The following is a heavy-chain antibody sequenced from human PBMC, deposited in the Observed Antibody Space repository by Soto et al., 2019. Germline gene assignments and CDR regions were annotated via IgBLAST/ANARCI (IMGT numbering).Heavy chain of an antibody. Sequence: SETLSVTCAVSSGSISSNNWWSWVRQHPGKGLEWIGDIYYSGSTNYNPSLKSRVTISVDTSKNQFSLKLSSVTAADTAVYYCAREPTNNWFDPWGQGTLVTVSS. J-gene: IGHJ5*02. CDR2: IYYSGST. CDR1: SGSISSNNW. V-gene: IGHV4-4*02. CDR3: AREPTNNWFDP.